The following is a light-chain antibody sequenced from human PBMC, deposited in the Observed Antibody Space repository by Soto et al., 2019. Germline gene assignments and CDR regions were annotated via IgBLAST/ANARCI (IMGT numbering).Light chain of an antibody. V-gene: IGLV1-36*01. CDR2: YDD. CDR3: CSYAGSPYV. J-gene: IGLJ1*01. CDR1: SSNIGNNA. Sequence: QSVLTQPPSVSEAPRQRVTISCSGSSSNIGNNAVNWYQQLPGKAPKLLIYYDDLLPSGVSDRFSGSKSGTSASLAISGLQSEDEADYYCCSYAGSPYVFGTGTKVTV.